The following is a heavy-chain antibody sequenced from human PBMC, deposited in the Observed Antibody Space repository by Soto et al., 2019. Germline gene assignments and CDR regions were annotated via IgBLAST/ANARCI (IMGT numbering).Heavy chain of an antibody. D-gene: IGHD5-18*01. CDR2: ISAYNGDT. CDR3: ARSDGYSYGHPLDY. Sequence: ASVKVSCKASGYTFTSYGISWVRQAPGQGLEWMGWISAYNGDTNYAQKLQGRVTMTTDTSSSTAYMELRSLRSDDTAVYYCARSDGYSYGHPLDYWGQGTLVTVSS. J-gene: IGHJ4*02. V-gene: IGHV1-18*01. CDR1: GYTFTSYG.